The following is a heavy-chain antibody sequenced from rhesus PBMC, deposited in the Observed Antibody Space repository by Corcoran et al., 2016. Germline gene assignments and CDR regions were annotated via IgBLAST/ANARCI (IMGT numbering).Heavy chain of an antibody. J-gene: IGHJ4*01. V-gene: IGHV3S42*01. Sequence: EVQLVESGGGLAKPGGSLRLSCAASGFTFSSYWMNWVRQTPGKGMEGISGSNSGGGSTYYEDYVKGRLTISRDNSKNTLSLQMNSLRAEDTAVYYCARGVSGGVCPFDYWGQGVLVTVSS. CDR2: SNSGGGST. CDR1: GFTFSSYW. D-gene: IGHD2-39*02. CDR3: ARGVSGGVCPFDY.